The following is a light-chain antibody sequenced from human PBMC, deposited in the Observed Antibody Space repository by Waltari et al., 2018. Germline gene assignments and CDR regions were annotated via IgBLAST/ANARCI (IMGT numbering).Light chain of an antibody. V-gene: IGKV4-1*01. CDR3: QQYYGSPPYT. CDR1: QSVFHTNNKND. Sequence: DIVMTQSPDSLAVSLGERATINCKSSQSVFHTNNKNDLAWYQQKPGQPPKLLIYWASTRESGVPDRFSGSGSGTDFTLAISSLQAEDVAVYYCQQYYGSPPYTFGQGTKLEIK. CDR2: WAS. J-gene: IGKJ2*01.